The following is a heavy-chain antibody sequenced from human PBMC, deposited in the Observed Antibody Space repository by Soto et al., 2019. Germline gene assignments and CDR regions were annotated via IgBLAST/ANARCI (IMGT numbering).Heavy chain of an antibody. J-gene: IGHJ4*02. Sequence: SETLSLTCTVSYGSISVSNVFWGWVRQPPGKGLEWIGNIDYSGTAYFNPSLGTRVTFPVDTSKNQFSLTLYPVTAADTAVYYCARTTGRHLDFWGQGILVTVSS. CDR2: IDYSGTA. D-gene: IGHD4-4*01. CDR1: YGSISVSNVF. CDR3: ARTTGRHLDF. V-gene: IGHV4-39*01.